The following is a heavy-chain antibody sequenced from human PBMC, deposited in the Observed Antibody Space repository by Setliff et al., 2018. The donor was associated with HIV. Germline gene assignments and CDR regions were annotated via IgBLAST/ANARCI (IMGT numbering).Heavy chain of an antibody. CDR3: ARGGRDFYDSSSYYWNY. J-gene: IGHJ4*02. Sequence: PSETLSLTCTVSGGSISSGDYYWTWIRQPPGKGLEWIGYIYYSGNTFYNPSLKSRLTISIDTSKNQFSLKLSSVTAADTAVYYCARGGRDFYDSSSYYWNYWGQGTLVTVSS. CDR1: GGSISSGDYY. V-gene: IGHV4-30-4*08. CDR2: IYYSGNT. D-gene: IGHD3-22*01.